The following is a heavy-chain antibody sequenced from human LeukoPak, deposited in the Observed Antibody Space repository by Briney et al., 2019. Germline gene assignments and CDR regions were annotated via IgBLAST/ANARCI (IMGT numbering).Heavy chain of an antibody. V-gene: IGHV3-33*06. CDR3: AKDLRFSYFDY. D-gene: IGHD3-3*01. CDR1: GITFSSYG. J-gene: IGHJ4*02. CDR2: IWYDGSNI. Sequence: GGPLRLSCAASGITFSSYGMHWVRQAPGKGREWVAVIWYDGSNIYYADSVKGRFTISRDNSKNTLYLHMNSLRAQDTAVYYCAKDLRFSYFDYWGQGTLVTVSS.